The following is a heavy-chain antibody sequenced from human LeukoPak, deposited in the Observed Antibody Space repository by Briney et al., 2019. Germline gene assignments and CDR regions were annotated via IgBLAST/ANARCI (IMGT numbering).Heavy chain of an antibody. V-gene: IGHV1-2*02. D-gene: IGHD3-10*01. Sequence: ASVKVSCKASGYTFTGSGWYLYWLRQAPGQGLECVGWIHPNNGATLYAQRFQGRVAMTTDTSISTAYMELSRLRPDDTAMYYCARDGPAQMVDFDYWGQGTLVTVSS. CDR1: GYTFTGSGWY. J-gene: IGHJ4*02. CDR3: ARDGPAQMVDFDY. CDR2: IHPNNGAT.